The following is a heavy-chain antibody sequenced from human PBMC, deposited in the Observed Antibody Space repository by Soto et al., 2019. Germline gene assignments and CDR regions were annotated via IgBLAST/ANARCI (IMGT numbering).Heavy chain of an antibody. CDR2: IYDSGST. CDR1: GGSISSYY. Sequence: LSLTCTVSGGSISSYYWSWIRQPPGKGLEWIGYIYDSGSTNYNPSLKSRVTISVDTSKNQFSLTLSSVTAADTAVYYCAREVRWSGFYTDWGQGTLVTVSS. J-gene: IGHJ4*02. V-gene: IGHV4-59*01. D-gene: IGHD3-3*01. CDR3: AREVRWSGFYTD.